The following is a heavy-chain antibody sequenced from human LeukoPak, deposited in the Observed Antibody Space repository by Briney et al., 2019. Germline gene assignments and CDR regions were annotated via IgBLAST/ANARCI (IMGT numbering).Heavy chain of an antibody. V-gene: IGHV3-23*01. Sequence: PGGSLRLSCAASGFTFSSYAMSWVRQAPGKGLEWVSAISGSGGSTYCADSVKGRFTISRDNSKNTLYLQMNSLRAEDTAVYYCAKGPDLVVAADIDYWGQGTLVTVSS. CDR2: ISGSGGST. J-gene: IGHJ4*02. CDR3: AKGPDLVVAADIDY. CDR1: GFTFSSYA. D-gene: IGHD2-15*01.